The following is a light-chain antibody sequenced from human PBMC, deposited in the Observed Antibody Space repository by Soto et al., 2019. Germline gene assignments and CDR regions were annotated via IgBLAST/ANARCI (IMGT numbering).Light chain of an antibody. CDR2: WAS. V-gene: IGKV4-1*01. Sequence: DIVMTQSPESLAVSLGERATINCKSSQSVLYSSDNKNYLSWYQQKPGHPPTLLIYWASTRESGVPDRFSGSGSETDFTLTISSLKSEDVAVYYCQQYYSLPLTFGPGTKVDVK. CDR3: QQYYSLPLT. CDR1: QSVLYSSDNKNY. J-gene: IGKJ3*01.